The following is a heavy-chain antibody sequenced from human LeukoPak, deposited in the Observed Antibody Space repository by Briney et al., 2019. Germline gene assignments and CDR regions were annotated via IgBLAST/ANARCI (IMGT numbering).Heavy chain of an antibody. CDR1: GFTFSSYW. J-gene: IGHJ4*02. CDR3: ARAASGPEFDY. D-gene: IGHD6-19*01. Sequence: GGSLRLSCAASGFTFSSYWMHWVRQAPGKGLVWVSRINSDGSSTSYADSVKGRFTISRDNAKNTLYLQMNSLRAEDTAVYYCARAASGPEFDYWGQGTLDTVSS. CDR2: INSDGSST. V-gene: IGHV3-74*01.